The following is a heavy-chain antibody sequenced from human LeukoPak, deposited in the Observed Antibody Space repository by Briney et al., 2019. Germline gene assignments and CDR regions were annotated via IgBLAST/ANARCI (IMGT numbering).Heavy chain of an antibody. Sequence: GASVKVSCKASGCTFSSYAISWVRQAPGQGLEWMGGIIPIFGTANYAQKFQGRVTITADESTSTAYMELSSLRSEDTAVYYCAKTQSVVPAASFDYWGHGTLVTVSS. V-gene: IGHV1-69*13. CDR2: IIPIFGTA. CDR1: GCTFSSYA. CDR3: AKTQSVVPAASFDY. D-gene: IGHD2-2*01. J-gene: IGHJ4*01.